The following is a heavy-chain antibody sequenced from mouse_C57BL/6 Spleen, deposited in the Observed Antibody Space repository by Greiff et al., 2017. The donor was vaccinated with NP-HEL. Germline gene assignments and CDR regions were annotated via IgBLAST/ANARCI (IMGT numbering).Heavy chain of an antibody. CDR1: GFSFNTYA. J-gene: IGHJ2*01. CDR2: IRSKSNNYAT. Sequence: EVMLVESGGGLVQPKGSLKLSCAASGFSFNTYAMNWVRQAPGKGLEWVARIRSKSNNYATYYADSVKDRFTISRDDSESMLYLQMNNLKTEDTAMYYCVRQAPFYYCDYWGQGTTLTVSS. V-gene: IGHV10-1*01. CDR3: VRQAPFYYCDY.